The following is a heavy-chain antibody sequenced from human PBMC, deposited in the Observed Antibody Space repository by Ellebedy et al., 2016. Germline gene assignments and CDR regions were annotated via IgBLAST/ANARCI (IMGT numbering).Heavy chain of an antibody. CDR1: GGSFSGYY. D-gene: IGHD3-3*01. CDR3: ARHTWYYDFWSGYYRGNAVNWFDP. CDR2: INHSGST. V-gene: IGHV4-34*01. J-gene: IGHJ5*02. Sequence: GSLRLSCAVYGGSFSGYYWSWIRQPPGKGLEWIGEINHSGSTNYNPSLKSRVTISVDTSKNQFSLKLSSVTAADTAVYYCARHTWYYDFWSGYYRGNAVNWFDPWGQGTLVTVSS.